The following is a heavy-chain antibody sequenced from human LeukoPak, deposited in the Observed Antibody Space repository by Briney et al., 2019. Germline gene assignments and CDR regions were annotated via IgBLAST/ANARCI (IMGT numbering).Heavy chain of an antibody. CDR3: AREAPGVVVVAATPYYFDY. J-gene: IGHJ4*02. CDR2: IYTSGST. CDR1: GGSISSYY. V-gene: IGHV4-4*07. D-gene: IGHD2-15*01. Sequence: SETLSLTCTVSGGSISSYYWSWIRQPAGKGLEWIGRIYTSGSTNYNPSLKSRVTMSVDTPKNQFSLKLSSVTAADTAVYYCAREAPGVVVVAATPYYFDYWGQGTLVTVSS.